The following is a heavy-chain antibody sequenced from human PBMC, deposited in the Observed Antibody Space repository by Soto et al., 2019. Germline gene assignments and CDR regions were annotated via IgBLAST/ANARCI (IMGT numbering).Heavy chain of an antibody. V-gene: IGHV3-23*01. CDR3: AKDYGDFWDPLDY. CDR2: ITGSGDKR. J-gene: IGHJ4*02. Sequence: EVHLLECGGGLVQPGGSLRLSCAASGFTFSSYAMSWVRQAPGKGLEWVSGITGSGDKRYYADSVKGRFTISRDNSKNTLYLQMNSLRVEDTAVSYCAKDYGDFWDPLDYWGQLTLVTVSS. CDR1: GFTFSSYA. D-gene: IGHD4-17*01.